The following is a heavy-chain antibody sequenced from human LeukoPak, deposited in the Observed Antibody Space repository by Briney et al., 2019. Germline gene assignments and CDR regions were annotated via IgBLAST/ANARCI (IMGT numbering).Heavy chain of an antibody. Sequence: GGSLRLSCAASGFTFSSYAMHWVRQAPGKGLEYVSAISSNGGSTYYANSVKGRFTISRDNSKNTLYLQMNSLRAEDTAVYYCARGGAVAGIGMDVWGQGTTVTVSS. V-gene: IGHV3-64*01. J-gene: IGHJ6*02. CDR2: ISSNGGST. CDR3: ARGGAVAGIGMDV. D-gene: IGHD6-19*01. CDR1: GFTFSSYA.